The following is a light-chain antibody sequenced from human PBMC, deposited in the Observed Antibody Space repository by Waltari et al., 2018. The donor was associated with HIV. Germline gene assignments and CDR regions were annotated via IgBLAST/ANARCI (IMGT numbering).Light chain of an antibody. CDR1: SLTKPS. V-gene: IGLV3-25*03. CDR3: QSTDNLRTWV. Sequence: SSELAQAPSVSVSPGQTATISCSGNSLTKPSFSWYRLKPGQAPFLVICKNTERPAGIPPRFSGSAAGTTVALTITGVQPEDDGLYSCQSTDNLRTWVFGGGTKLTVL. CDR2: KNT. J-gene: IGLJ3*02.